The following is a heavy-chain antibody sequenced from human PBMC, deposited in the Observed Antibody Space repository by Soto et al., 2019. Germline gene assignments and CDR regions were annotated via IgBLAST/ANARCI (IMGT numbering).Heavy chain of an antibody. CDR2: MNYNSGNT. V-gene: IGHV1-8*02. CDR1: GYNFTTFD. Sequence: ASVKVSCKASGYNFTTFDIYWVRQATGHGLEWMEWMNYNSGNTGYAQELRGRVTMTRNPSNTTAYMELTGLSSDDTSVYYCAGGNFRYWGQGTLVTVSS. J-gene: IGHJ4*02. CDR3: AGGNFRY.